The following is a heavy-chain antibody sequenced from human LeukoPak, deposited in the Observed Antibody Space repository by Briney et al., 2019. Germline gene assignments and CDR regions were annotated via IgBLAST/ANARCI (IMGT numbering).Heavy chain of an antibody. V-gene: IGHV3-23*01. J-gene: IGHJ4*02. D-gene: IGHD3-22*01. CDR1: GFTFSSYA. Sequence: GGSLRLSCAASGFTFSSYAMSWVRQAPGKGLEWVSAISGSGDITYYADSVKGRFTISRDNAKNLLYLQMNSLRAEDTAVYYCARSLPRNYYDSSGYHYSAYFDYWGPGTLVTVSS. CDR3: ARSLPRNYYDSSGYHYSAYFDY. CDR2: ISGSGDIT.